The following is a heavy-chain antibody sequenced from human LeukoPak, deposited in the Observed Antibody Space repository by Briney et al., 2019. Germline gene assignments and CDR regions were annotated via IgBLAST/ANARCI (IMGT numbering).Heavy chain of an antibody. CDR3: ARGPVVDYYDSSDYRGWYFDL. V-gene: IGHV1-69*04. Sequence: SVKVSCKASGGTFSSYAISWVRQAPGQGLEWMGRIIPILGIANYAQKFQGRVTITADKSTSTAYMELSSLRSEDTAVYYCARGPVVDYYDSSDYRGWYFDLWGRGTLVTVSS. J-gene: IGHJ2*01. CDR1: GGTFSSYA. D-gene: IGHD3-22*01. CDR2: IIPILGIA.